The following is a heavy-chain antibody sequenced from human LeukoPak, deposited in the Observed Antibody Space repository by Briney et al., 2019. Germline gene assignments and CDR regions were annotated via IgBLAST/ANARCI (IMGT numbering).Heavy chain of an antibody. D-gene: IGHD2-8*02. V-gene: IGHV4-39*07. CDR3: ARVGGGRLVVGYYYMDV. Sequence: SETLSLTCTVSSGSISTSNYYWGWVRQPPGKALEWIGNIFYSGSTYYSPSLKSRVTISLDTSRNQFSLKLSSVTAADTAVYYCARVGGGRLVVGYYYMDVWGKGTTVTVSS. J-gene: IGHJ6*03. CDR2: IFYSGST. CDR1: SGSISTSNYY.